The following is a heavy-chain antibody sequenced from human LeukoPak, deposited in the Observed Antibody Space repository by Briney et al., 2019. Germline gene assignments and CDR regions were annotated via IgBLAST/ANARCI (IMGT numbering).Heavy chain of an antibody. J-gene: IGHJ6*03. CDR2: IIPVFGTA. CDR1: GGTFSTFS. Sequence: ASVKVSCTASGGTFSTFSITWVRQAPGQGLEWMGGIIPVFGTANYAQQFQGRVTVATDESTSTAYLELSSLRSEDTAIYYCARVDRYHYYLDVWGKGTTVTVSS. CDR3: ARVDRYHYYLDV. V-gene: IGHV1-69*05.